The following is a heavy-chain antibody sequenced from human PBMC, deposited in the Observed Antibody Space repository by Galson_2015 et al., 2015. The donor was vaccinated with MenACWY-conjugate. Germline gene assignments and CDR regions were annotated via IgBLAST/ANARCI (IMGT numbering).Heavy chain of an antibody. V-gene: IGHV1-69*06. CDR1: GDTFSSYA. CDR3: ARCRLSNDSVGWPFDY. J-gene: IGHJ4*02. Sequence: SVKVSCKASGDTFSSYAISWVRQAPGQGLEWMGGIIPIFGTANYAQKFQGRVTITADKSTSTAYMELSSLRSEDTAVYYCARCRLSNDSVGWPFDYWGQGTLVTVSS. CDR2: IIPIFGTA. D-gene: IGHD6-19*01.